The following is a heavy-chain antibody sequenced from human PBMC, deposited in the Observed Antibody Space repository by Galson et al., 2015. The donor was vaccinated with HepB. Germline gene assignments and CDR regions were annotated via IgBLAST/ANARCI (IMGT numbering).Heavy chain of an antibody. CDR2: ITGGSPTM. CDR1: GFTFSNFG. J-gene: IGHJ6*03. CDR3: AGSYNYYYMDV. Sequence: SLRLSCAAFGFTFSNFGMKWARQAPGKGLEWLSYITGGSPTMYYADSVEGRFTISRDNAKNSLYLQMNSLRAEDTAVYYCAGSYNYYYMDVWGEGTTVTVSS. V-gene: IGHV3-48*01. D-gene: IGHD3-16*01.